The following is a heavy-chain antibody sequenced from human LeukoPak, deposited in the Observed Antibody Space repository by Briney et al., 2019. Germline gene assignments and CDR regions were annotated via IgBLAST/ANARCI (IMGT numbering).Heavy chain of an antibody. V-gene: IGHV3-48*03. CDR3: ARTPLTSDAFDI. D-gene: IGHD3-9*01. Sequence: GGSLRLSCAASGFTFSSYEMNWVRQAPGKGLEWVSYISSSSSTIYYADSVKGRFTIPRDNAKNSLYLQMNSLRAEDTAVYYCARTPLTSDAFDIWGQGAMVTVSS. J-gene: IGHJ3*02. CDR1: GFTFSSYE. CDR2: ISSSSSTI.